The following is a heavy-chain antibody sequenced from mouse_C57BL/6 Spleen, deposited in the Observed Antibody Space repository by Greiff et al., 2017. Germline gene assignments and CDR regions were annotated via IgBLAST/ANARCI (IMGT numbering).Heavy chain of an antibody. J-gene: IGHJ2*01. CDR1: GFSLTSYG. V-gene: IGHV2-6*03. CDR2: IWSDGST. Sequence: VHLVESGPGLVAPSQSLSITCTVSGFSLTSYGVHWVRQPPGKGLEWLVVIWSDGSTNYNSALKSRLSISKDNSKSQVFLKMNSLQTDDTAMYCCAREGEERGYFDYWGQGTTLTVSS. CDR3: AREGEERGYFDY.